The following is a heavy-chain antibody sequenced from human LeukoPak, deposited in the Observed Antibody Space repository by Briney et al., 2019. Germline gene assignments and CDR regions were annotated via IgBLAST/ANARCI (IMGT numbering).Heavy chain of an antibody. V-gene: IGHV3-9*01. CDR2: VSWNSGSI. CDR3: AKDKFGGDQQLVRGYDY. D-gene: IGHD6-13*01. CDR1: GFTFDDYA. J-gene: IGHJ4*02. Sequence: PGGSLRLSCAASGFTFDDYAMHWVRQAPGKGLEWVSGVSWNSGSIDYADSVKGRFTISRDNAKNSLYLHMNSLRAEDTALYYCAKDKFGGDQQLVRGYDYWGQGTLVTVSP.